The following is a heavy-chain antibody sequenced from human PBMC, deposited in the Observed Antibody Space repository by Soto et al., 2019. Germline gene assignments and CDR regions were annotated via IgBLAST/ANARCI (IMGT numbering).Heavy chain of an antibody. CDR1: GDSMNFYY. J-gene: IGHJ5*01. Sequence: SETLSLTCTVSGDSMNFYYWSWIRQPPGKGLEWIGDVYYSGSTNYNPSLKSRVTISVDTSIQRFSLNLNSVTGADTAVYYCARGTGDSPWFDSWGQGTLVTVS. CDR3: ARGTGDSPWFDS. D-gene: IGHD2-21*02. CDR2: VYYSGST. V-gene: IGHV4-59*08.